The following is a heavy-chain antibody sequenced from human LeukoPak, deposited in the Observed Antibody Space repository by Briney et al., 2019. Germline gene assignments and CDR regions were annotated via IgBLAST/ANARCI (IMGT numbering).Heavy chain of an antibody. J-gene: IGHJ4*02. V-gene: IGHV4-34*01. CDR3: ARESGSYEY. CDR1: GGSFSGYY. CDR2: IYYSGST. Sequence: SESLSLTCAVYGGSFSGYYWSWIRQPPGKGLEWIGSIYYSGSTYYNPSLKSRVTISVDTSKNQFSLKLSSVTAADTAVYYCARESGSYEYWGQGTLVTVSS. D-gene: IGHD1-26*01.